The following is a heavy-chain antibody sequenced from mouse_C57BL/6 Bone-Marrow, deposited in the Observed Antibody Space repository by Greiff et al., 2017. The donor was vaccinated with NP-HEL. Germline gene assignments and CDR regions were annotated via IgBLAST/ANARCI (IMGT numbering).Heavy chain of an antibody. V-gene: IGHV1-81*01. J-gene: IGHJ3*01. CDR1: GYTFTSYG. CDR2: IYPRSGNT. CDR3: ARSGYYGSSYVFAY. Sequence: VQLQQSGAELARPGASVKLSCKASGYTFTSYGISWVKQRTGQGLEWIGEIYPRSGNTYYNEKFKGKATLTADKSSSTAYMELRSLTSEDSAVYFCARSGYYGSSYVFAYWGQGTLVTVSA. D-gene: IGHD1-1*01.